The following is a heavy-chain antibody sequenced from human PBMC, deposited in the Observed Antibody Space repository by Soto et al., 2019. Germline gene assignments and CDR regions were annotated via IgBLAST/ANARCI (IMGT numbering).Heavy chain of an antibody. CDR2: MNPNSGNT. CDR3: ARWDYGVYARFDY. J-gene: IGHJ4*02. D-gene: IGHD4-17*01. V-gene: IGHV1-8*01. CDR1: GYTFTSHD. Sequence: QVQLVQSGAEVKKSGASVKVSCKASGYTFTSHDINWGRQATGQGLEWMGWMNPNSGNTGSAQKFQGGVSMTRNTSISTAYMELSSMRSEEAAVYYCARWDYGVYARFDYWGQGTLVTVSS.